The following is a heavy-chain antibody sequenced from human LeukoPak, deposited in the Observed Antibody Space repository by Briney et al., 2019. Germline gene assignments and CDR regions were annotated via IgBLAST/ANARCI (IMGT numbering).Heavy chain of an antibody. CDR3: ARGPKYSSSWFLFDP. CDR1: GGTISSDY. J-gene: IGHJ5*02. V-gene: IGHV4-4*07. CDR2: IYTSGST. D-gene: IGHD6-13*01. Sequence: SETLSLTCTVSGGTISSDYWSWIRQPAGKGLEWIGRIYTSGSTNYNPSLKSRVTMSVDTSKNQFSLKLNSVTAADTALYYCARGPKYSSSWFLFDPWGQGTLVTVSS.